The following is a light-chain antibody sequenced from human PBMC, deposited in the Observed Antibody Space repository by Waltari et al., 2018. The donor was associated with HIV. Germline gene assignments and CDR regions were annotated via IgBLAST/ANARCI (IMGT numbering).Light chain of an antibody. CDR3: AAWDDSRNGEVI. V-gene: IGLV1-44*01. J-gene: IGLJ2*01. Sequence: QSVLTQPPSASGTPGQRVTISCSGRNYNIGSNSVTWYQQVPGTAPKLLLYSYYQRPSGVPDRFSVSKSGNSASLAISVLRSEDEADYYCAAWDDSRNGEVIFGGGTKLTVL. CDR2: SYY. CDR1: NYNIGSNS.